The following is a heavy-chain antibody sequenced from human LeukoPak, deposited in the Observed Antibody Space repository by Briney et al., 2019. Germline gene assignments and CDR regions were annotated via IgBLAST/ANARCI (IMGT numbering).Heavy chain of an antibody. V-gene: IGHV1-2*06. CDR1: GYTFTGYY. CDR3: ARDLRLGRGYSYGV. J-gene: IGHJ4*02. Sequence: ASVKVSCKASGYTFTGYYMHWVRQAPGQGLEWMGRINSNSGGTNYAQKFQGRVTMTRDTSISTAYMELSRLRSDDTAVYYCARDLRLGRGYSYGVWGQGTLVTVSS. CDR2: INSNSGGT. D-gene: IGHD5-18*01.